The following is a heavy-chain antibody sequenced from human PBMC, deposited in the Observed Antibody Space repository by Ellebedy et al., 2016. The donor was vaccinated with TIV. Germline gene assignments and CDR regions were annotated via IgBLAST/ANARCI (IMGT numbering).Heavy chain of an antibody. V-gene: IGHV4-30-4*01. Sequence: SETLSLTXTVFGGSISSGSYYWSWIRQPPGKGLEWIGYINYSGRTYYNPSLKSPVTISLDTSTNQFSLKLSSLTAADTAVYYCARGDSSGYIFDFWGQGTLVTVSS. D-gene: IGHD3-22*01. CDR1: GGSISSGSYY. CDR2: INYSGRT. CDR3: ARGDSSGYIFDF. J-gene: IGHJ4*02.